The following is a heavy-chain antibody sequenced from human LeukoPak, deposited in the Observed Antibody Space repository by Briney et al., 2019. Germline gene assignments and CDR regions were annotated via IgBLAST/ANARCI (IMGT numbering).Heavy chain of an antibody. CDR2: INHSGSA. V-gene: IGHV4-34*01. Sequence: SETLSLTCAVYGGSFSGYYWSWIRQPPGKGREWIGEINHSGSANYTPSLKSRVTISVDTSKNQFSLKLSSVTAADTAVYYCARSRWGLRLSLDYWGQGTLVTVSS. D-gene: IGHD5-12*01. J-gene: IGHJ4*02. CDR3: ARSRWGLRLSLDY. CDR1: GGSFSGYY.